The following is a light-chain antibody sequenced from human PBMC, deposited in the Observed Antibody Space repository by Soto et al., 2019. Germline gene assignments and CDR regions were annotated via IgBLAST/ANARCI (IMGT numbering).Light chain of an antibody. CDR3: SSYTSSSTLEV. CDR2: EVT. J-gene: IGLJ1*01. CDR1: SSDVGGYNF. Sequence: QSVLTQPASVSGSAGQSITISRTGTSSDVGGYNFVSWYQQHPGKAPKLMIYEVTFRPSGVSYRFSGSKSGNTASLTISGLQAEDEADYYCSSYTSSSTLEVFGTGTKVTVL. V-gene: IGLV2-14*01.